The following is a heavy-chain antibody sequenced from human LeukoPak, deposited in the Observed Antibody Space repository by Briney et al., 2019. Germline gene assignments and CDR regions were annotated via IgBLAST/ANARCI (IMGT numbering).Heavy chain of an antibody. CDR1: GYSFTSYW. V-gene: IGHV5-51*01. J-gene: IGHJ4*02. CDR2: IYPGDSDT. Sequence: GESLKISCKGSGYSFTSYWIGWERQMPGKGLEWMGIIYPGDSDTRYSPSFQGQVTISADKSISTAYLQWSSLEASDTAMYYCARLRRLYRSSSGDFDYWGQGTLVTVSA. D-gene: IGHD6-6*01. CDR3: ARLRRLYRSSSGDFDY.